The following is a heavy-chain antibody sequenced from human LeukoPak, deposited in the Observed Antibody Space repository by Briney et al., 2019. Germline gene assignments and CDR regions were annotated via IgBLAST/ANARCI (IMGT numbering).Heavy chain of an antibody. Sequence: PGGSLRLSCAASGFTFSSSAMSWVRQAPGKGLEWDSAISGSGGSTYYADSVKGRFTISRDNSKNSLYLQMNSLRSEDTAVYYSATAQDYAWGSYRYPDQYYFDYSGQGTLVTVSS. CDR3: ATAQDYAWGSYRYPDQYYFDY. CDR2: ISGSGGST. J-gene: IGHJ4*02. V-gene: IGHV3-23*01. D-gene: IGHD3-16*02. CDR1: GFTFSSSA.